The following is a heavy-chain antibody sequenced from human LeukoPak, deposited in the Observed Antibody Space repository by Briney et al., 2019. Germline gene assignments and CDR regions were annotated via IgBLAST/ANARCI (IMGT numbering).Heavy chain of an antibody. CDR2: ISAYNGYT. Sequence: ASVKVSCKASGGTFSSYAISWVRQAPGQGLEWMGWISAYNGYTTYAQKFQGRVTLTTDTSTSTVYMDLGSLRSDDTAVYYCAREVVRYSRGWPDYWGPGTLVTVSS. CDR3: AREVVRYSRGWPDY. V-gene: IGHV1-18*01. D-gene: IGHD6-19*01. J-gene: IGHJ4*02. CDR1: GGTFSSYA.